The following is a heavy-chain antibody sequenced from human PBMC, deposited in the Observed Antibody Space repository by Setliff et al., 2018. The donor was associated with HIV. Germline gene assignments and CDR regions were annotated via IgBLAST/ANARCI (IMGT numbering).Heavy chain of an antibody. CDR2: IYYSGST. CDR1: GGSISSYY. Sequence: KSSETLSLTCTVSGGSISSYYWSWIRQPPGKGLEWIGYIYYSGSTNYNPSLKSRVTISVDTSKNQFSLKLNSVAAADTAVYYCARSPPTTFWSGYTYYYYMDVWGKGTKVTVSS. J-gene: IGHJ6*03. D-gene: IGHD3-3*01. CDR3: ARSPPTTFWSGYTYYYYMDV. V-gene: IGHV4-59*01.